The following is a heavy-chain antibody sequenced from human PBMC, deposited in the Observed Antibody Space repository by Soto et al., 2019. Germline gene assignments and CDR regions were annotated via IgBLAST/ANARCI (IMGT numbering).Heavy chain of an antibody. CDR1: GYTFITYY. J-gene: IGHJ4*02. V-gene: IGHV1-46*03. CDR3: TGGWVANIMWGPVDY. Sequence: QVQLVQSGAEVKKPGASVKVSCKASGYTFITYYIHWVRQAPGQGLEWMGVINPTTGNTAFAPEFRAKRTLTRDTSTSTVYMELRGLGSADSAVYYCTGGWVANIMWGPVDYWGQGTLVPVSS. D-gene: IGHD5-12*01. CDR2: INPTTGNT.